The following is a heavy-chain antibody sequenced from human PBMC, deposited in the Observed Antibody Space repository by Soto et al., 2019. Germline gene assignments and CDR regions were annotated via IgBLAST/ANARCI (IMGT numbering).Heavy chain of an antibody. CDR3: ASSQYCSSTSCYPALDY. J-gene: IGHJ4*02. CDR2: ISYDGSNK. D-gene: IGHD2-2*01. V-gene: IGHV3-30-3*01. CDR1: GFTFSSYA. Sequence: PGGSLRLSCAASGFTFSSYAMHWVRQAPGKGLEWVAVISYDGSNKYYADSVKGRFTISRDNSKNTLYLQMNSLRAEDTAVYRCASSQYCSSTSCYPALDYWGQGTLVTVSS.